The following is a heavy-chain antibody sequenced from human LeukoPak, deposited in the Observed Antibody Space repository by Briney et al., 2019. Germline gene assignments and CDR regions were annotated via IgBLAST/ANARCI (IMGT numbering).Heavy chain of an antibody. V-gene: IGHV3-53*01. CDR1: GFTVSSNY. Sequence: GGSLLLSCASSGFTVSSNYMSWVRQAPGKGLEWVSVIYSAGNTNYADSVKGRFTISRDNSKNTVYLQMNSLRAEDTAVYYCARVSSSRYYVFDYWGQGTLVTVSS. CDR3: ARVSSSRYYVFDY. J-gene: IGHJ4*02. D-gene: IGHD6-13*01. CDR2: IYSAGNT.